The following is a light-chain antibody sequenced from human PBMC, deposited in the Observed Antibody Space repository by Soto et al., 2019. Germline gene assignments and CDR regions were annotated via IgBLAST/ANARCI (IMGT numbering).Light chain of an antibody. CDR1: HSVSSN. CDR3: QQYNNWPFT. J-gene: IGKJ3*01. CDR2: GAS. V-gene: IGKV3-15*01. Sequence: EIVMTQSPATLSVSPGERATLSCSASHSVSSNLAWYQQKPGQAPRLLIYGASTRATGIPARFSGSGSGTEFTLTISSLLSDDLAVYYCQQYNNWPFTFGTGTKVDI.